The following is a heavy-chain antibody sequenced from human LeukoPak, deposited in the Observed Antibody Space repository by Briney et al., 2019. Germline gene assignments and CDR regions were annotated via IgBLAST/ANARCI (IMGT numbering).Heavy chain of an antibody. J-gene: IGHJ4*02. CDR3: AKEGGMATIYYFDY. Sequence: GGSLRLSCAASGFTVNNKYMTWVRQAPGKGLEWVSLIYNDGRTYYADSVKGRCTISRDNAKNSLYLQMNSLRAEDTAVYYCAKEGGMATIYYFDYWGQGTLVTVSS. CDR1: GFTVNNKY. CDR2: IYNDGRT. V-gene: IGHV3-53*01. D-gene: IGHD5-24*01.